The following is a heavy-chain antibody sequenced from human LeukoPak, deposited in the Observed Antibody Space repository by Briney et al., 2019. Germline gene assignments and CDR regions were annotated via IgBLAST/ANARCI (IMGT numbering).Heavy chain of an antibody. D-gene: IGHD4-17*01. CDR2: IYYSGST. CDR3: ARAKLMTTVTTPYWFDS. Sequence: PSETLSLTCTVSGGSISSSSYYWGWIRQPPGKGLEWTGSIYYSGSTYYNPSLKSRVTISVDTSKNQFSLKLSSVTAADTAVYYCARAKLMTTVTTPYWFDSWGQGTLVTVSS. J-gene: IGHJ5*01. CDR1: GGSISSSSYY. V-gene: IGHV4-39*07.